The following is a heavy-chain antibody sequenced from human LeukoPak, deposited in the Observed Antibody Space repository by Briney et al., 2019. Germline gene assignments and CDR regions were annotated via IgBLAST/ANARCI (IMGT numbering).Heavy chain of an antibody. V-gene: IGHV1-2*02. CDR2: INPKNGST. CDR3: ARGFGYSTAYDLDS. Sequence: GASVKVSCKASGYTFIGYYIHWVRQAPGQGLEWMGWINPKNGSTNYLQKFQGRVIMTRDTSVSTAYMELSRLRSDDTAVYYCARGFGYSTAYDLDSWGQGTLVTVSS. D-gene: IGHD5-12*01. J-gene: IGHJ4*02. CDR1: GYTFIGYY.